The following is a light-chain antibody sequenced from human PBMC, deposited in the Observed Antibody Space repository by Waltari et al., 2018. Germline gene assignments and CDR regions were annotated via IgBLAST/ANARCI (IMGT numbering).Light chain of an antibody. V-gene: IGKV3-15*01. CDR1: HSISNN. CDR3: QQYNNWPPVFT. Sequence: EIVLTQSPATLSVSPGERATRSCRASHSISNNLAWYQQKPGQAPRLLIYGASARATGIPARFSGSGSGTEFTLTISSLQSEDFAIYYCQQYNNWPPVFTFGPGTKVDF. CDR2: GAS. J-gene: IGKJ3*01.